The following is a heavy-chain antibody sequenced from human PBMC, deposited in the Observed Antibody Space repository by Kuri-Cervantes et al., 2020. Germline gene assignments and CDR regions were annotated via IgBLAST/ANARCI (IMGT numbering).Heavy chain of an antibody. CDR1: GFTFSDYY. CDR2: ISSSGSTI. J-gene: IGHJ4*02. Sequence: GESLKISCAASGFTFSDYYMSWIRQAPGKGLEWVSYISSSGSTIYYADSVKGRFTISRDNAKNSLYLQMNSLRTEDTAVYYCARDNGYYGSGRSDYWGQGTLVTVSS. D-gene: IGHD3-10*01. CDR3: ARDNGYYGSGRSDY. V-gene: IGHV3-11*04.